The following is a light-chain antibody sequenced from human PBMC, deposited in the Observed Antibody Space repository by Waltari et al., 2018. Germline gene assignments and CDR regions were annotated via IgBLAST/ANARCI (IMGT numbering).Light chain of an antibody. J-gene: IGKJ4*01. CDR1: QTLLHSDGITY. V-gene: IGKV2-30*02. CDR3: IQGTHWVT. CDR2: QIS. Sequence: DVVLTQSPLSLTVSPGQSVSISCRSSQTLLHSDGITYFSWLHQRPGQSPRRLIYQISGRASGVPDRFTGSGSGTEFTLEIASVQTDDAGVYFCIQGTHWVTFGGGTKLDI.